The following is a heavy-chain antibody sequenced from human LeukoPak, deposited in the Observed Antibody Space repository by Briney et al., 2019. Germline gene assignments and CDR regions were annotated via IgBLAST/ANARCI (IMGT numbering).Heavy chain of an antibody. CDR1: GFTFSDYY. D-gene: IGHD3-22*01. CDR2: ISSSGSTI. Sequence: GGSLRLSCAASGFTFSDYYMSWIRQAPGKGLEWVSYISSSGSTIYYADSVKGRFTISRDNAKNSLYLQMNSLRAEDTAVYYCAREFYKYYYDSSGYQGAFDIWGQGTMVTVSS. CDR3: AREFYKYYYDSSGYQGAFDI. J-gene: IGHJ3*02. V-gene: IGHV3-11*04.